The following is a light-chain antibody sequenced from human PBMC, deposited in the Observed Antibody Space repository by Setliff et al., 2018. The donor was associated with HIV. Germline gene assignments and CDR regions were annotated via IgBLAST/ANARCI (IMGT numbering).Light chain of an antibody. V-gene: IGLV2-14*01. CDR2: DVN. J-gene: IGLJ2*01. CDR3: SSYTSSGSV. Sequence: SVLTQPASVSGSPGQSITISCTGTSTDVGGYDYISWYQHHTGKAPKLIIYDVNNRPSGVSDRFSGSKSGNTASLTISGLQADDEAHYYCSSYTSSGSVFGGGTK. CDR1: STDVGGYDY.